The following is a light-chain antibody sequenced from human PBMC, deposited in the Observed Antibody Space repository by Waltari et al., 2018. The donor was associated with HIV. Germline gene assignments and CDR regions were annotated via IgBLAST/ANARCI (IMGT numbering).Light chain of an antibody. CDR2: NTD. J-gene: IGLJ3*02. CDR3: ASRDDNLSHWV. CDR1: RSNIGNNF. V-gene: IGLV1-47*02. Sequence: QSVLTQPPSMSRPPGQRVFISCSGSRSNIGNNFVSWFQEVSGRAPKLIIYNTDQRPSGVPDRFSAAKSGSSASLAITGLQSDDEAVYFCASRDDNLSHWVFGGGTKLTV.